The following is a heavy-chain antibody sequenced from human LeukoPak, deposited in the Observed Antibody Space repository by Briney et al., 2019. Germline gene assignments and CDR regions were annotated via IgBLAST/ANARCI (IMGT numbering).Heavy chain of an antibody. CDR1: GYTFTSYA. Sequence: ASVKASCKASGYTFTSYAMHWVRQAPGQRLEWMGWINAGNGNTKYSQKFQGRVTITRDTSASTAYMELSSLRSEDTAVYYCARDSRRFPSGSGTLSYFDYWGQGTLVTVSS. CDR2: INAGNGNT. J-gene: IGHJ4*02. D-gene: IGHD3-10*01. V-gene: IGHV1-3*01. CDR3: ARDSRRFPSGSGTLSYFDY.